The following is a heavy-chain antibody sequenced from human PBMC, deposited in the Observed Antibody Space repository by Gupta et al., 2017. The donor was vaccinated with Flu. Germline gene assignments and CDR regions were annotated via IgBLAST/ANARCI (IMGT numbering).Heavy chain of an antibody. D-gene: IGHD5-12*01. V-gene: IGHV4-34*01. CDR3: ARVSRVATINRRGTGWFDP. CDR1: GGSFSGYY. CDR2: INHSGST. J-gene: IGHJ5*02. Sequence: QVQLQQWGAGLLKPSETLSLTCAVYGGSFSGYYWSWIRQPPGKGLEWIGEINHSGSTNYNPSLKSRVTISVDTSKNQFSLKLSSVTAADTTVYYCARVSRVATINRRGTGWFDPWGQGTLVTVSS.